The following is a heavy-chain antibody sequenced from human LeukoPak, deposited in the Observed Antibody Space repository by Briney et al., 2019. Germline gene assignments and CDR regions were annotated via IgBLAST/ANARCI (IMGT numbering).Heavy chain of an antibody. CDR1: GFTFRSYA. CDR2: ISWNSGSI. Sequence: GGSLRLSCGAPGFTFRSYAMHWVRQAPGKGLEWVSGISWNSGSIGYADSVKGRFTISRDNAKNSLYLQMNSLRAEDTALYYCAKDTYGDYNAFDIWGQGTMVTVSS. J-gene: IGHJ3*02. V-gene: IGHV3-9*01. D-gene: IGHD4-17*01. CDR3: AKDTYGDYNAFDI.